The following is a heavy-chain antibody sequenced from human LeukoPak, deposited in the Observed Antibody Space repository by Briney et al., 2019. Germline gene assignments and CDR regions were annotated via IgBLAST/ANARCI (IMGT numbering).Heavy chain of an antibody. V-gene: IGHV3-30*04. CDR3: VPNFSGGSCYSGHFDY. CDR1: GFTFSSYA. J-gene: IGHJ4*02. D-gene: IGHD2-15*01. Sequence: PGRSLRLSCAASGFTFSSYAMHWVRQAPGKGLEWVAVISYDGSNKYYADSVKGRFTISRDNSKNTLYLQMNSLRAEDTAVYYCVPNFSGGSCYSGHFDYWGQGTLVTVSS. CDR2: ISYDGSNK.